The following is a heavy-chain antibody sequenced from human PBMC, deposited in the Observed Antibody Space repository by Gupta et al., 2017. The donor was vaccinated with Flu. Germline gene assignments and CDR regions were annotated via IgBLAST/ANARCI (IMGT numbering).Heavy chain of an antibody. CDR1: GFPFSGYW. CDR2: INGDGSRT. D-gene: IGHD6-19*01. CDR3: ARGHPGGWYVDY. V-gene: IGHV3-74*01. J-gene: IGHJ4*02. Sequence: EVQLVESGGGLVQPGGSLRLSCPASGFPFSGYWLHWVRQAPEKGLVWVSRINGDGSRTNYADSVKSRFTISRDNAQNTVYLQIHSLSAEDTAVYYCARGHPGGWYVDYWGQGTLVAVSS.